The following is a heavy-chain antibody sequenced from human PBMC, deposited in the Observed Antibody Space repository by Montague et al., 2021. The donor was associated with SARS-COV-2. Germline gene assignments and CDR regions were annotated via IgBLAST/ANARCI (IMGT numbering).Heavy chain of an antibody. V-gene: IGHV3-21*05. CDR1: GFMFSTYI. CDR3: AIATFDF. D-gene: IGHD1-1*01. CDR2: ISDNSSEQ. Sequence: SRRLSWSASGFMFSTYIMNWVRQAPGKGLEWVSYISDNSSEQYYADSVKGRFTISRDNAKNSLYLQMNSLRAEDTAVYYCAIATFDFWGQGTLVSVSS. J-gene: IGHJ4*02.